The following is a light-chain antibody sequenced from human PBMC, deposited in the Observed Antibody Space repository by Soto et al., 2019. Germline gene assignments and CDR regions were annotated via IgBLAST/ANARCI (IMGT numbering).Light chain of an antibody. Sequence: DIQMTQSPSSLSASVGDRVTITCRASQSISSYLNWYQQKPGKAPKLLIYAASSLQSGVPSRFSGSGSGTDFTLTISRPQPEDFATYYCQQSYSTSWTFGQGTKVEIK. CDR1: QSISSY. CDR3: QQSYSTSWT. V-gene: IGKV1-39*01. CDR2: AAS. J-gene: IGKJ1*01.